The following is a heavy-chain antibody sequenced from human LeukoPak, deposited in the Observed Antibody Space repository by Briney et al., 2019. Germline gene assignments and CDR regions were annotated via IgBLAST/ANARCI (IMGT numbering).Heavy chain of an antibody. D-gene: IGHD3-9*01. CDR1: GGSISDYY. Sequence: SETLSLTCTVSGGSISDYYWNWIRQPPGKGLEWIGNIFHSGTSNYSPSLQSRVTMSVDTSKNQFSLRLSSVTAADTAVYYCARLLTGYYHIDFWSQGTLVIVSS. V-gene: IGHV4-59*01. CDR2: IFHSGTS. CDR3: ARLLTGYYHIDF. J-gene: IGHJ4*02.